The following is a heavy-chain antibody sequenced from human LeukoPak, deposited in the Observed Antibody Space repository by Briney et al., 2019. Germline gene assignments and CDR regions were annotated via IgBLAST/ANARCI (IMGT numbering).Heavy chain of an antibody. V-gene: IGHV1-18*01. CDR3: ARYRSDYVSL. J-gene: IGHJ4*02. Sequence: ASVKVSCKASGYTFTSYGISWVRQAPGQGLEWMGWISAYNGNTNYAQKLQGRVTISADTSKNQFSLKLSSVTAADTAVYYCARYRSDYVSLWGQGTLVTVSS. CDR2: ISAYNGNT. D-gene: IGHD4-17*01. CDR1: GYTFTSYG.